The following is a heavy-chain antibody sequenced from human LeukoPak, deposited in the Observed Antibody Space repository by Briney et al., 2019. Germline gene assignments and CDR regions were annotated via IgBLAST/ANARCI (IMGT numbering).Heavy chain of an antibody. CDR3: ATTSPHGSGSYYYYYYYMDV. D-gene: IGHD3-10*01. CDR2: FDPGDGET. V-gene: IGHV1-24*01. J-gene: IGHJ6*03. CDR1: GYTLTELS. Sequence: ASVKVSCKVSGYTLTELSMDWVRQAPGRGLEWMGGFDPGDGETIYAQKFQGRVTMTADTSTDTAYMELSSLRSEDTAVYYCATTSPHGSGSYYYYYYYMDVWGKGTTVTISS.